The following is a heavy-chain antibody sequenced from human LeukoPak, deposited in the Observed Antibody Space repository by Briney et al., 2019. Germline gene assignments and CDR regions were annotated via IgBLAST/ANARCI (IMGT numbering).Heavy chain of an antibody. D-gene: IGHD4-11*01. CDR3: ATYSILNAREFRY. V-gene: IGHV3-7*01. Sequence: GGSLRLSCAGSGFTFSNSWMGWVRQAPGKGREGGANVQHIGGETYYVDSVKGRFTISRDNARNSVYLQMNSLGADDMAVYYCATYSILNAREFRYWGQGTLVTVTS. CDR2: VQHIGGET. CDR1: GFTFSNSW. J-gene: IGHJ1*01.